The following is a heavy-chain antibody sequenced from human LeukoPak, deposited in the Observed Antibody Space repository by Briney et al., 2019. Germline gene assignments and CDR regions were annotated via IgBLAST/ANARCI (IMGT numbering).Heavy chain of an antibody. CDR3: ASGYDSYYFDS. V-gene: IGHV4-38-2*01. D-gene: IGHD5-18*01. J-gene: IGHJ4*02. Sequence: SETLSLTCAVSGYSISSGYYWGWTRQPPGKGLEWIGSIYHSGSTYYNPSLKSRVTISVDTPKNQFSLKLSAVTATDTAVYYCASGYDSYYFDSWDQGTLVTVSS. CDR1: GYSISSGYY. CDR2: IYHSGST.